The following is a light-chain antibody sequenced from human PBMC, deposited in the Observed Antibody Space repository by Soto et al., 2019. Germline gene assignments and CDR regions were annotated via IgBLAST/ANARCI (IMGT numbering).Light chain of an antibody. CDR3: QQSYSTPCT. V-gene: IGKV1-39*01. J-gene: IGKJ3*01. CDR1: QSIRSS. Sequence: DIQMTQSPSSLSASVGDRVTITCRTSQSIRSSLNWYQQKPGKAPNLLIYAASRLQSGVPSRFSGSGSGTDFTLTISSLQPADFATYYCQQSYSTPCTFGPGTKVDF. CDR2: AAS.